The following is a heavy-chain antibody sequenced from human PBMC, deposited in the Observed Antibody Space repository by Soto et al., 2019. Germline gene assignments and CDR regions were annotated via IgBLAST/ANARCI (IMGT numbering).Heavy chain of an antibody. Sequence: QVQLVESGGGVVQPGRSLRLSCAASGFTFSSYGMHWVRQAPGKGLEWVAVISYDGSNKYYADSVKGRFTISRDNSKNTLYLQMNSLRAEDTAVYYCAKDYGKAAAGIGRYFDYWGQGTLVTVSS. CDR2: ISYDGSNK. V-gene: IGHV3-30*18. D-gene: IGHD6-13*01. CDR3: AKDYGKAAAGIGRYFDY. CDR1: GFTFSSYG. J-gene: IGHJ4*02.